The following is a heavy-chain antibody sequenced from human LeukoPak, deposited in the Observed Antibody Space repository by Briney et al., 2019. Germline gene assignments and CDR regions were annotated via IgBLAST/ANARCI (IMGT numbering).Heavy chain of an antibody. CDR3: ARRGSSGWYFDY. CDR2: INPSGGST. Sequence: ASVKVSCKASGYIFTSYYIHWMRQAPGQGLEWMGIINPSGGSTDYAQKFQGRVTMTRDTSTSTVYMELSSLRSEDTAVYYCARRGSSGWYFDYWGQGALVAVSS. J-gene: IGHJ4*02. CDR1: GYIFTSYY. V-gene: IGHV1-46*01. D-gene: IGHD6-19*01.